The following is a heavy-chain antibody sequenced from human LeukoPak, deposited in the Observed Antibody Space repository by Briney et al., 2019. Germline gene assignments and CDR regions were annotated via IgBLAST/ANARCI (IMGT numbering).Heavy chain of an antibody. D-gene: IGHD6-19*01. Sequence: GSLRLSCAASGFIVSSYYMSWVRQAPGKGLEWVSVILTAGTTSYADSVKGRFTISRDDSKNMVYLQMNGLRAEDTAVYFCAREGYASGWFRLWGQGTLVTVSS. CDR2: ILTAGTT. CDR1: GFIVSSYY. CDR3: AREGYASGWFRL. J-gene: IGHJ4*02. V-gene: IGHV3-53*01.